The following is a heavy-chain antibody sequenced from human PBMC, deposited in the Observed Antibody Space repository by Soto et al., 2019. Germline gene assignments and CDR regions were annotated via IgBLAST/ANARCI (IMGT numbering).Heavy chain of an antibody. CDR3: ARDVGDEAQRLM. Sequence: PGGSLRLSCAASGFTFTTYNMNWVRQAPGKGLEWVSSISSGSNYIYYADSVKGRFTISRDNAKDSLYLQMNSLRAEDTAVYYCARDVGDEAQRLMWGQGTLVTVSS. CDR2: ISSGSNYI. V-gene: IGHV3-21*01. CDR1: GFTFTTYN. D-gene: IGHD6-25*01. J-gene: IGHJ4*02.